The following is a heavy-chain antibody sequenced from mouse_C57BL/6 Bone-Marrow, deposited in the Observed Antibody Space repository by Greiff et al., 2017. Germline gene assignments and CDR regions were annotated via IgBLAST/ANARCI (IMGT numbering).Heavy chain of an antibody. Sequence: QVQLKQSGAELARPGASVKLSCKASGYTFTSYGISWVKQRTGQGLEWIGEIYPRSGNTYYNEKFKGKATLTADKSSSTAYMELRSLTSEDSAVYFCARWNYYGSSYGYRGQGTTLTAFS. CDR3: ARWNYYGSSYGY. V-gene: IGHV1-81*01. CDR1: GYTFTSYG. J-gene: IGHJ2*01. CDR2: IYPRSGNT. D-gene: IGHD1-1*01.